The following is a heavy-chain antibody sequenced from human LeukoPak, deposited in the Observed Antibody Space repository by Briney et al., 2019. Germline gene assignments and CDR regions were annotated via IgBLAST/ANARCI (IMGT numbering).Heavy chain of an antibody. J-gene: IGHJ4*02. V-gene: IGHV4-30-4*08. CDR2: INSSGGT. Sequence: PSETLSLTCAVSGGSINSGDYYWSWIRQPPGKGLEWLGYINSSGGTYYNPSLKSRVAIFVDTSKKRFSLKLNSVTAADAAVYYCARVSGYYGVGSYYFDSWGQGILVSVSS. CDR1: GGSINSGDYY. CDR3: ARVSGYYGVGSYYFDS. D-gene: IGHD3-10*01.